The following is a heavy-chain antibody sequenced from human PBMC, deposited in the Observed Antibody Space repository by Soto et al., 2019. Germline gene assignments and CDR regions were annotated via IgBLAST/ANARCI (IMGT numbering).Heavy chain of an antibody. CDR1: GFTFSSYW. J-gene: IGHJ5*02. D-gene: IGHD1-1*01. Sequence: GGSLRLSCAASGFTFSSYWMSWVRQAPGKGLEWVANIKQDGSEKYYVDSVKGRFTISRDNAKNSLYLQMNSLRAEDTAVYYCARDSQVPVSLFWFDPWGQGTLVTVSS. CDR2: IKQDGSEK. CDR3: ARDSQVPVSLFWFDP. V-gene: IGHV3-7*01.